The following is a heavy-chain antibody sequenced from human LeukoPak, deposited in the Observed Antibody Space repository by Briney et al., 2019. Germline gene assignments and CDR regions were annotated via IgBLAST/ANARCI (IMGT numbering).Heavy chain of an antibody. CDR3: ASTPLGVVPALRNWNYEAEGDY. CDR2: IYYSGST. CDR1: GGSINRGTYY. V-gene: IGHV4-61*01. D-gene: IGHD1-7*01. J-gene: IGHJ4*02. Sequence: PSETLSLTCTVSGGSINRGTYYWNWIRQLPGKGLEWIGYIYYSGSTNYNPSLKSRVTISVDTSKNQFSLKLSSVTAADTAMYYCASTPLGVVPALRNWNYEAEGDYWGQGTLVTVSS.